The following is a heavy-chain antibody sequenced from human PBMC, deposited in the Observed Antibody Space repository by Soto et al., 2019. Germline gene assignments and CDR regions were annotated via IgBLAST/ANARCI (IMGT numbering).Heavy chain of an antibody. Sequence: ASVKVSCKASGYTFTSYAMHWVRQAPGQRLEWMGWINAGNGNTKYSQKFQGRVTITRDTSASTAYMELSSLRSEDTAVYYCARPRPYCSGGSCPLGWFDPWGQGTLVTVSS. J-gene: IGHJ5*02. CDR1: GYTFTSYA. CDR3: ARPRPYCSGGSCPLGWFDP. V-gene: IGHV1-3*01. D-gene: IGHD2-15*01. CDR2: INAGNGNT.